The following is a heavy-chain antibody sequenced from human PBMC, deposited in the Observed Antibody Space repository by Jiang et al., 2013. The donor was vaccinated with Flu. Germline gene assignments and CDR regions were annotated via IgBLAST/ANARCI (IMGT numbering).Heavy chain of an antibody. CDR3: AREDYYESSGYYYLVY. V-gene: IGHV1-69*01. J-gene: IGHJ4*02. CDR2: SIAVFGTT. CDR1: FSSYA. Sequence: FSSYAISWLRQAPGQGPEWMEGSIAVFGTTTLRTEVPGQTHDYRDESTNTAYMELSSLRSEDTAVYYCAREDYYESSGYYYLVYWGQGTLVTVSS. D-gene: IGHD3-22*01.